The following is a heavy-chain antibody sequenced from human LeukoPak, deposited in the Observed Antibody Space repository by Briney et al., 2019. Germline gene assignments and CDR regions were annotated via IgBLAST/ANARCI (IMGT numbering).Heavy chain of an antibody. D-gene: IGHD4-17*01. CDR1: GYTFTSYG. J-gene: IGHJ5*02. CDR3: ARVVRVHTVTTYNWFDP. CDR2: ISAYNGNT. Sequence: ASVKVSCKASGYTFTSYGISWVRQAPGQGLEWMGWISAYNGNTNYAQKLQGRVTMTTDTSTSTAYMELRSLRSDDTAVYYCARVVRVHTVTTYNWFDPWGQGTLVTVSS. V-gene: IGHV1-18*01.